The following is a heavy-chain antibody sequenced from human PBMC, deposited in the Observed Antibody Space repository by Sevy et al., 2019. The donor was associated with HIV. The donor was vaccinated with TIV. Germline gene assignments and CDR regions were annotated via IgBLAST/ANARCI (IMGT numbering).Heavy chain of an antibody. CDR1: GFTFSSYA. V-gene: IGHV3-23*01. D-gene: IGHD6-19*01. CDR2: ISGSGGST. CDR3: AKWSSGQWLGGDAFDI. Sequence: GGSLRLSCAASGFTFSSYAMSWVRHAPGKGLEWVSAISGSGGSTYYADSVKGRFTISRDNSKNTLYLQMNSLRAEDTAVYYCAKWSSGQWLGGDAFDIWGQGTMVTVSS. J-gene: IGHJ3*02.